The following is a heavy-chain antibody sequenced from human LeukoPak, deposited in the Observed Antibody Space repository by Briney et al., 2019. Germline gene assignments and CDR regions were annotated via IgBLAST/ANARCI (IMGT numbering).Heavy chain of an antibody. D-gene: IGHD3-22*01. CDR2: ISAYNGNT. J-gene: IGHJ5*02. CDR3: ARVQWFYYDSSGYSPNWFDP. V-gene: IGHV1-18*01. Sequence: ASVKVSCKASGYTFTSYGVSWVRQAPGQGLEWMGWISAYNGNTNYAQKLQGRVTMTTDTSTSTAYIERRSLRSYDTAVYDCARVQWFYYDSSGYSPNWFDPWGQGTLVTVSS. CDR1: GYTFTSYG.